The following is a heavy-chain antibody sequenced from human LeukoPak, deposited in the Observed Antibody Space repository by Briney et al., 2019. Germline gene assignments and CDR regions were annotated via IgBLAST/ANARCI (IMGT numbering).Heavy chain of an antibody. D-gene: IGHD3-22*01. Sequence: SETLSLTCAVYGGSFSGYYWSWNRQPPGKGLEWIGYIYHSGSTYYNPSLKSRVTISVDRSKNQFSLKLSSVTAADTAVYYCARSRGEDYYDSSGYGWFDPWGQGTLVTVSS. J-gene: IGHJ5*02. CDR2: IYHSGST. V-gene: IGHV4-34*01. CDR3: ARSRGEDYYDSSGYGWFDP. CDR1: GGSFSGYY.